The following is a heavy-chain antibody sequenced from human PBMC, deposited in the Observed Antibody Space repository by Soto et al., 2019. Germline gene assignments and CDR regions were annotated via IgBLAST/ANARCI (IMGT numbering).Heavy chain of an antibody. Sequence: GGCLRPSCATSGFTFRSYGMHWVRPAPGKGLEWVSAISGSGGSTYYADSVKGRFTISRDNSKNTLYLQMNSLRAEDTAVYYCAKLDWYYYDSSEFDYWGQGTLVTVSS. CDR1: GFTFRSYG. J-gene: IGHJ4*02. D-gene: IGHD3-22*01. CDR2: ISGSGGST. V-gene: IGHV3-23*01. CDR3: AKLDWYYYDSSEFDY.